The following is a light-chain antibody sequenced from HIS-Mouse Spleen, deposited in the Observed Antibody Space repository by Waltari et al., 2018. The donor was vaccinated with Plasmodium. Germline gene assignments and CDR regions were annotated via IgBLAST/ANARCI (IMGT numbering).Light chain of an antibody. CDR3: QKYNSYSWT. V-gene: IGKV1-5*03. CDR2: KAS. Sequence: DIQMTQSPSTLSASVGDRVPITCRASQSISSRLAWYQQKPGKAPKLLIYKASSLESGVPSRFSGSGSGTEFTLTISSLQPDDFATYYCQKYNSYSWTFGQGTKVEIK. CDR1: QSISSR. J-gene: IGKJ1*01.